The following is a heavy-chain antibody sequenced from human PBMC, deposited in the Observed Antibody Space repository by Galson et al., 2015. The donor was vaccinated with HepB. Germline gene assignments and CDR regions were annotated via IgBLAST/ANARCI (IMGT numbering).Heavy chain of an antibody. CDR2: SGGSS. D-gene: IGHD2-15*01. CDR1: GFTFSNYV. CDR3: ARWWSALHAFDI. J-gene: IGHJ3*02. Sequence: SLRLSCAASGFTFSNYVMSWVRLAPGKGLEWVSGSGGSSYYANSAKGRFTISRDNSKNTPYLQMNSLRVEDTAIYYCARWWSALHAFDIWGQGTMVTVSS. V-gene: IGHV3-23*01.